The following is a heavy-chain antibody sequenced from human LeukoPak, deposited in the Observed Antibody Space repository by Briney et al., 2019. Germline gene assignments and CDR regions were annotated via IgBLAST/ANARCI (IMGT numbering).Heavy chain of an antibody. CDR2: ISGSGGST. CDR1: GFTFSSYA. V-gene: IGHV3-23*01. J-gene: IGHJ4*02. Sequence: PGGSLRLSCAASGFTFSSYAISWVRQAPGKGLEWASAISGSGGSTYYADSVKGRFTISRDNSKNTLYLQMNSLRAEDTAVYYCAKGHLLWGLYYFDYWGQGTLVTVSS. D-gene: IGHD2-21*01. CDR3: AKGHLLWGLYYFDY.